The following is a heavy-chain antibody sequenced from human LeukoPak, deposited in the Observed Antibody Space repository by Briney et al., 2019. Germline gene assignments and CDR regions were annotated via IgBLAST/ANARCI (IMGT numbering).Heavy chain of an antibody. D-gene: IGHD1-26*01. V-gene: IGHV4-4*07. CDR1: GGSISSYY. Sequence: ETLFLTYTVSGGSISSYYWSWIRQPAGKGLEWIGRIYTSGSTNYNPSLKSRVTMSVDTSKNQFSLKLSSVTAADTAVYYCARDSSLRWELLSFDYWGQGTLVTVSS. J-gene: IGHJ4*02. CDR3: ARDSSLRWELLSFDY. CDR2: IYTSGST.